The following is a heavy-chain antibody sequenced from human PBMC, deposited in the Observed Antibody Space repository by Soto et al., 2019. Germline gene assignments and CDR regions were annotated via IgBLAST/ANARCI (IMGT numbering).Heavy chain of an antibody. CDR3: ARQFSNYNYYYMDV. D-gene: IGHD4-4*01. CDR1: GGSISSSSYY. CDR2: IYYSGST. J-gene: IGHJ6*03. V-gene: IGHV4-39*01. Sequence: SETLSLTCTVSGGSISSSSYYWGWIRQPPGKGLEWIGSIYYSGSTYYNPSLKSRVTISVDTSKNQFSLKLSSVTAADTAVYYCARQFSNYNYYYMDVWGKGTTVTVSS.